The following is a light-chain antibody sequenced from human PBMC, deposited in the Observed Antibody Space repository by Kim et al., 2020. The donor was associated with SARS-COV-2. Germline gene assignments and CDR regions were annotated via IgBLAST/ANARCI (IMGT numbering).Light chain of an antibody. V-gene: IGKV3-20*01. J-gene: IGKJ1*01. CDR3: QQYVTSPRT. CDR1: QSVYSSY. CDR2: GAS. Sequence: SPGEGATLSCRASQSVYSSYLAWYQQKPGQAPRLRIYGASSRATCIPDRFSGSGSGTDFTLTISRLEPEDFAVYYCQQYVTSPRTFGQGTKVDIK.